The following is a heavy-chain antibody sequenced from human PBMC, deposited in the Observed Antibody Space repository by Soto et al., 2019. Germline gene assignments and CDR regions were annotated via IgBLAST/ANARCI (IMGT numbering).Heavy chain of an antibody. V-gene: IGHV1-18*01. Sequence: QVQLVQSGAEVKKPGASVKVSCKACGYTFTSYGIAWVRQAPGQGLEWMGWINAYSGSTNYAQKLQGRVTMTADTSTSTAYMELRSLRSDDTAVFYCARDSYDSDGSTYFQHWGQGTLITVSS. CDR3: ARDSYDSDGSTYFQH. CDR2: INAYSGST. CDR1: GYTFTSYG. J-gene: IGHJ1*01. D-gene: IGHD3-22*01.